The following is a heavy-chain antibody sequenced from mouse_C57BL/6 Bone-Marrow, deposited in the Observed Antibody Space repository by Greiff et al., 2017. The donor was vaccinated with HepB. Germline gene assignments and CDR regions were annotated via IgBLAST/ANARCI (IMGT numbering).Heavy chain of an antibody. V-gene: IGHV1-82*01. D-gene: IGHD2-1*01. Sequence: VKLMESGPELVKPGASVKISCKASGYAFSSSWMNWVKQRPGKGLEWIGRIYPGDGDTNYNGKFKGKATLTADKSSSTAYMQPSSLTSEDSAVYFCAVYGNYDYWGQGTTLTVSS. CDR1: GYAFSSSW. J-gene: IGHJ2*01. CDR3: AVYGNYDY. CDR2: IYPGDGDT.